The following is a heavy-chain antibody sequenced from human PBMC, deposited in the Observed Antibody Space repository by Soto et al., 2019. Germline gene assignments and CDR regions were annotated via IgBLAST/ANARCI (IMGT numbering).Heavy chain of an antibody. V-gene: IGHV4-34*01. CDR1: GGSFSGYY. Sequence: SETLSLTCAVYGGSFSGYYWSWIRQPPGKGLEWIGEINHSGSTNYNPSLKSRVTISVDTSKNQFSLKLSSVTAADTAVYYCARGQSYDILTGQSGNFDYWGQGTLVTVSS. CDR2: INHSGST. CDR3: ARGQSYDILTGQSGNFDY. J-gene: IGHJ4*02. D-gene: IGHD3-9*01.